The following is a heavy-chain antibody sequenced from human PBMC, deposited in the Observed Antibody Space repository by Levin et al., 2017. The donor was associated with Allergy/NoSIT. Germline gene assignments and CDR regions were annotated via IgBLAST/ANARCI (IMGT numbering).Heavy chain of an antibody. V-gene: IGHV4-39*01. CDR2: IFHSGST. CDR1: DVSISSSNYY. J-gene: IGHJ3*02. CDR3: ARHRGGRTDVGPFDS. Sequence: PSETLSLTCTVSDVSISSSNYYWGWIRQPPGKGLEWIASIFHSGSTYYNPSLKSRVTISVDTSKSQFSLKLSSVTAADTAVYYCARHRGGRTDVGPFDSWGQGTMVTVSS. D-gene: IGHD3-10*01.